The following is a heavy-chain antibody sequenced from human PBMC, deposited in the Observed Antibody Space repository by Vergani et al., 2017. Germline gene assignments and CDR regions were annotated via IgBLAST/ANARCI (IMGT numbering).Heavy chain of an antibody. CDR3: ARDQVYNGNDRGGGAVDYYGMDV. CDR1: GFTFSSYA. CDR2: IYSGGST. J-gene: IGHJ6*02. V-gene: IGHV3-66*01. D-gene: IGHD1-20*01. Sequence: EVQLLESGGGLVQPGGSLRLSCAASGFTFSSYAMSWVRQAPGKGLEWVSVIYSGGSTYYADSVKGRFTISRDNSKNTLYLQMNSLRAEDTAVYYCARDQVYNGNDRGGGAVDYYGMDVWGQGTTVTVSS.